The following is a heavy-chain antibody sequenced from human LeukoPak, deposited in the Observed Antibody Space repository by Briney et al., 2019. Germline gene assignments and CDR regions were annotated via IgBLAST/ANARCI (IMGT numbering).Heavy chain of an antibody. V-gene: IGHV4-59*01. D-gene: IGHD2-15*01. J-gene: IGHJ5*02. CDR3: AREDRFCSGGSCYYNWFDP. CDR1: GGSISSYY. CDR2: IYYSGST. Sequence: SETLSLTCTVSGGSISSYYWNWIRQPPGKGLEWIGYIYYSGSTNYNPSLKSRVTISLDTSKNQFSLRLSSVTAADTAVYYCAREDRFCSGGSCYYNWFDPWGQGTLVTVSS.